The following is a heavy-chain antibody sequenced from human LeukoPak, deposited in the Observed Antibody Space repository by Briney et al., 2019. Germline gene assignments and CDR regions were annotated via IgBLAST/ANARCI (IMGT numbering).Heavy chain of an antibody. V-gene: IGHV1-8*01. CDR3: AGGTVVRGVIDY. Sequence: ASVKVSCKASGSFTSYYINWVRQATGQGLEWMGWMNPNSGNTGYAQTFQGRVTMTRNTSISTAYMELSSLRSEDTAVYYCAGGTVVRGVIDYWGQGTLVTVSS. D-gene: IGHD3-10*01. J-gene: IGHJ4*02. CDR2: MNPNSGNT. CDR1: GSFTSYY.